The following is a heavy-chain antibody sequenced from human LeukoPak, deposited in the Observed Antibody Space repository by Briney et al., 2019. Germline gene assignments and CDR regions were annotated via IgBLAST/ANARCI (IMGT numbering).Heavy chain of an antibody. CDR2: IRGKAYGGTT. J-gene: IGHJ4*02. D-gene: IGHD4-17*01. CDR3: TRDGSYGDPFFDY. V-gene: IGHV3-49*04. Sequence: GGSLRLSCTASGFTFGDYAMSWVRQAPGKGLEWVGFIRGKAYGGTTEYAASVKGRFTISRDDSKSIAYLQMNSLKTEDTAVYYCTRDGSYGDPFFDYWGQGTLVTVSS. CDR1: GFTFGDYA.